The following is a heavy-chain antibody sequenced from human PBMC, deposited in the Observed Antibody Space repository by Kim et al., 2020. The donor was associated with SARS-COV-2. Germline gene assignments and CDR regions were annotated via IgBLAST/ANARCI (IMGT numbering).Heavy chain of an antibody. V-gene: IGHV3-15*01. D-gene: IGHD3-10*01. Sequence: GGSLRLSCAASGFTFTNDWMSWVRQAPGKGLEWVGRIKSKIDGDLATDYAAPVKGRFTISRDDSKNILYLQMYNLKIEDTAVYYCNTDSGTVWFGELLGGYWGQGTLLTVSS. CDR1: GFTFTNDW. CDR3: NTDSGTVWFGELLGGY. J-gene: IGHJ4*02. CDR2: IKSKIDGDLAT.